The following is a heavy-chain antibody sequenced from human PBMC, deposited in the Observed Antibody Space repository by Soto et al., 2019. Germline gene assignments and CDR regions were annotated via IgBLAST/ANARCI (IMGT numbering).Heavy chain of an antibody. CDR1: GFTFSSYW. D-gene: IGHD2-2*01. CDR2: INSDGSST. Sequence: VQLVESGGGVVQPGRSLRLSCAASGFTFSSYWMHWVRQAPGKGLVWVSRINSDGSSTSYADSVKGRFTISRDNAKNTLYLQMNSLRAEDTAVYYCARDPLLGYCSSTSCLLGYGMDVWGQGTTVTVSS. V-gene: IGHV3-74*01. J-gene: IGHJ6*02. CDR3: ARDPLLGYCSSTSCLLGYGMDV.